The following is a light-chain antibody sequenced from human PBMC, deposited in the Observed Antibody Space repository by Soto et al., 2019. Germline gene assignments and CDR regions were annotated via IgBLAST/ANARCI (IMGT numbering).Light chain of an antibody. CDR1: QSISSD. J-gene: IGKJ1*01. CDR2: GVS. V-gene: IGKV3-15*01. Sequence: EIVMTQSPATLSVSPGERATLSCRASQSISSDLAWYQQKLGQPPRLLIYGVSTRATGIPARFSGSGSGTEFTLTISSLQSEDFAVYYCQQYNAWPPWTFGQGTKVEVK. CDR3: QQYNAWPPWT.